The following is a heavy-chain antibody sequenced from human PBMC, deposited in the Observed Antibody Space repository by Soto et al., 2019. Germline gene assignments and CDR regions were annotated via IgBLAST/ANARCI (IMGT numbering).Heavy chain of an antibody. V-gene: IGHV5-51*01. Sequence: GESLKISCKGSGYSFTSYWIGWVRQMPGKGLEWMGIIYPGDSDTRYSPSFQGQVTISADKSISTAYLQWSSLKASDTAMYYCARQWGDFWSGYTNWFDPWGQGTLVTSPQ. J-gene: IGHJ5*02. CDR3: ARQWGDFWSGYTNWFDP. D-gene: IGHD3-3*01. CDR1: GYSFTSYW. CDR2: IYPGDSDT.